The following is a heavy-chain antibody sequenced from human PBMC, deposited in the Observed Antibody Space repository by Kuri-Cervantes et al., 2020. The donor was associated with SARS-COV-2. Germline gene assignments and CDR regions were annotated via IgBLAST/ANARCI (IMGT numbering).Heavy chain of an antibody. Sequence: ASVKVSCKASGYTFTSYDINWVRQATGQGLEWMGWMNPNSGNTGYAQKFQGRVTMTRNTSISTAYMGLSSLRSEDTAVYYCARGHVGYSSSSVYYYYMDVWGKGPTDPVSS. CDR3: ARGHVGYSSSSVYYYYMDV. CDR1: GYTFTSYD. CDR2: MNPNSGNT. D-gene: IGHD6-6*01. J-gene: IGHJ6*03. V-gene: IGHV1-8*01.